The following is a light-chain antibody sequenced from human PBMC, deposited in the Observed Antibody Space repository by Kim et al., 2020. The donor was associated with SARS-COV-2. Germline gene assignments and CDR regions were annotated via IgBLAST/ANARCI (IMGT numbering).Light chain of an antibody. CDR1: SSDVGDYNY. V-gene: IGLV2-8*01. CDR3: CSYAGSNTSV. CDR2: EVT. Sequence: QSALTQPASASGSPGQSVTISCTGTSSDVGDYNYVSWYQQHPGKAPKLMIYEVTKRPSGVSNRFSGSKSGNTASLTVSGLQAEDEADYYCCSYAGSNTSVFGTGTKVTVL. J-gene: IGLJ1*01.